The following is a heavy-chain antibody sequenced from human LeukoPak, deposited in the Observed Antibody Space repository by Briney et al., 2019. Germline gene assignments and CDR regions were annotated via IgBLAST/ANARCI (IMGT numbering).Heavy chain of an antibody. CDR1: GDTPTEFS. V-gene: IGHV1-24*01. CDR3: ATLDGYGDYVGY. D-gene: IGHD4-17*01. CDR2: FYREDGET. Sequence: ASVKVSCKVSGDTPTEFSMFWVRQAPGKGLEWMGGFYREDGETTYAQKFQGRVTMTEDTSTDTAYMELSSLRYEDTAVYYCATLDGYGDYVGYWGQGTVVTVSS. J-gene: IGHJ4*02.